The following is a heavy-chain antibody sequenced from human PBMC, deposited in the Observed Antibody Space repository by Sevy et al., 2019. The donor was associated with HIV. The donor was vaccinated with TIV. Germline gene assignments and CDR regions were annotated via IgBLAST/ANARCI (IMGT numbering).Heavy chain of an antibody. CDR2: IYYSGRT. Sequence: SETLSRTCTVSGGSISRSSYYWGWIRQPPGKGLEWIGSIYYSGRTNYNPSLKSRVTISVDTSKNKFSLKLSSVTAADTAVYYCARMDIAVAGSYTFDYWGQGTLVTVSS. D-gene: IGHD6-19*01. CDR3: ARMDIAVAGSYTFDY. J-gene: IGHJ4*02. V-gene: IGHV4-39*01. CDR1: GGSISRSSYY.